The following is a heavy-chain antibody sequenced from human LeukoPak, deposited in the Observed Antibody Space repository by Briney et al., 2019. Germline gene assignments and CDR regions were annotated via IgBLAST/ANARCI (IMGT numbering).Heavy chain of an antibody. V-gene: IGHV4-39*02. J-gene: IGHJ4*02. Sequence: SETLSLTCTVSGGSVSSSGSYWGWIRQPPGKGLEWIGSIYYSGTTYYNPSLKSRVTISVDTSKSHFSLKLTSVTAADTALYYCARTYYGSENYYDYWGQGILVTVSS. CDR1: GGSVSSSGSY. CDR3: ARTYYGSENYYDY. CDR2: IYYSGTT. D-gene: IGHD3-10*01.